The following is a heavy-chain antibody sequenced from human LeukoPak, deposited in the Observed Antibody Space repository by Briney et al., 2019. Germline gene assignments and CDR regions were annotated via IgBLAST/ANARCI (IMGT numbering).Heavy chain of an antibody. V-gene: IGHV4-59*01. CDR2: IYYSGST. J-gene: IGHJ4*02. CDR1: GGSISSYY. CDR3: ARVDTMVRGVRGAFDC. D-gene: IGHD3-10*01. Sequence: SETLSLTCTVSGGSISSYYWSWIRQPPGKGLEWIGYIYYSGSTNYNPSLKSRVTISVDTSKNQFSLKLSSVTAADTAVYYCARVDTMVRGVRGAFDCWGQGTLVTVSS.